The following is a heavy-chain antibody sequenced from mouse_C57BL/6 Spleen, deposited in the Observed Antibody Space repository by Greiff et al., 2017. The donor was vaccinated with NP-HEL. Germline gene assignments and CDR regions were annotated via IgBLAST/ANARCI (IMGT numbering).Heavy chain of an antibody. J-gene: IGHJ2*01. D-gene: IGHD2-4*01. Sequence: QVQLQQPGAELVKPGASVKLSCKASGYTFTSYWMHWVKQRPGQGLEWIGMIHPNSGSTNYNEKFKSKATLTVDKSSSTAYMQLSSLTSEDSAVYYCARQGDYDYSLYFDYWGQGTTLTVSS. CDR3: ARQGDYDYSLYFDY. CDR1: GYTFTSYW. V-gene: IGHV1-64*01. CDR2: IHPNSGST.